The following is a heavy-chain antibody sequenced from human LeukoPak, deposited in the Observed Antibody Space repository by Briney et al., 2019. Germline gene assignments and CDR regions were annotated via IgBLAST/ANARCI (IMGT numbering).Heavy chain of an antibody. CDR2: INPNSGGT. CDR1: GYTFTGYY. CDR3: ARALIAAAGTFDY. Sequence: ASVRVSYKASGYTFTGYYMHWVRQAPGQGLEWMGWINPNSGGTNYAQKFQGRVTMTRDTSISTAYMELSRLRSDDTAVYYCARALIAAAGTFDYWGQGTLVTVSS. J-gene: IGHJ4*02. V-gene: IGHV1-2*02. D-gene: IGHD6-13*01.